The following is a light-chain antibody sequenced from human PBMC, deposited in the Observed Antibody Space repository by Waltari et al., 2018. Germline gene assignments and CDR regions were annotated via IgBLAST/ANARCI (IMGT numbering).Light chain of an antibody. CDR2: GAS. CDR3: QQFDNSLFT. CDR1: QSVSSSY. J-gene: IGKJ3*01. V-gene: IGKV3-20*01. Sequence: EIVLTQSPGTLSLSLGERATLSCRASQSVSSSYLAWYQQKPGQAPRLLIYGASTRATGIPDRFSGSGSGTDFTLTISRLEPEDFAVYYCQQFDNSLFTFGPGTKVDIK.